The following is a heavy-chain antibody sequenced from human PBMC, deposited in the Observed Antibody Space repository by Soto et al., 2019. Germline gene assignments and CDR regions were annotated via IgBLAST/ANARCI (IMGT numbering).Heavy chain of an antibody. D-gene: IGHD4-17*01. CDR3: ARDVPTVTTGGPDY. CDR1: GYTFTTYG. Sequence: QVQLVQSGVEVEKPGASVKVSCKASGYTFTTYGISWVRQAPGQGLEWMGWISAYNGNTNYAQKFQGRVTMTTDTSTSTAYMELRSLRSDDTAVYYCARDVPTVTTGGPDYWGQGTLVTFS. J-gene: IGHJ4*02. V-gene: IGHV1-18*01. CDR2: ISAYNGNT.